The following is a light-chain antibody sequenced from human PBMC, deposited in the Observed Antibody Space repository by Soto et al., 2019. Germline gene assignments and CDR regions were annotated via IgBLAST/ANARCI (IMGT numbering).Light chain of an antibody. CDR3: PQYNNWPPIT. CDR2: GAS. Sequence: EIVMTQSPATLSVSPGERATLSCRASQSVSGNLAWYQQIPGQAPRLLIYGASTRATAIPARFSASGSGTEFTLTISSLQSEDFAVYYCPQYNNWPPITFGQGTRLEIK. J-gene: IGKJ5*01. V-gene: IGKV3-15*01. CDR1: QSVSGN.